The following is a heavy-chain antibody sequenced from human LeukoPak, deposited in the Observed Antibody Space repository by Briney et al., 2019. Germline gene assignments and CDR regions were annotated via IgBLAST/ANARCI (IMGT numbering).Heavy chain of an antibody. CDR3: AKPKESYYYYYYMDV. Sequence: GGSLRLSCAASGFTFNNYAMNWVRQAPGKGLGWVSGISGSGGSTYYADSVKGRFTISRDNSKNTLYLQMNSLRAEDTAVYYCAKPKESYYYYYYMDVWGKGTTVTVSS. V-gene: IGHV3-23*01. CDR2: ISGSGGST. D-gene: IGHD3-10*01. J-gene: IGHJ6*03. CDR1: GFTFNNYA.